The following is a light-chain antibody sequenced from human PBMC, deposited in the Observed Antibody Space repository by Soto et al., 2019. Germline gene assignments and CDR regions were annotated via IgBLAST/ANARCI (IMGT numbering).Light chain of an antibody. J-gene: IGLJ2*01. CDR3: ASYTSSSTVV. CDR1: TSDVGRFNY. V-gene: IGLV2-14*03. Sequence: QSVLTQPASVSGSPGQSITISCTGTTSDVGRFNYVSWYQHHPGKAPKLMIYDVSNRPSGLSNRFSGSKSGNTASLTISGLQPEDEADYYCASYTSSSTVVFGGGTQLTVL. CDR2: DVS.